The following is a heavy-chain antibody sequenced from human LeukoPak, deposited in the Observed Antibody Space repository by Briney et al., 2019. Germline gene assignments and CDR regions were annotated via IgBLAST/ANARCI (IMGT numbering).Heavy chain of an antibody. CDR3: ARRGITGTTAY. CDR2: INHSGST. CDR1: GGSFSGYY. J-gene: IGHJ4*02. V-gene: IGHV4-34*01. Sequence: PSETLSLTCAVYGGSFSGYYWSWIRQPPGKGLEWIGEINHSGSTNYNPSLKSRVTISVDTSKNQFSLKLSSVTAADTAVYYCARRGITGTTAYWGQGTLVTVSS. D-gene: IGHD1-7*01.